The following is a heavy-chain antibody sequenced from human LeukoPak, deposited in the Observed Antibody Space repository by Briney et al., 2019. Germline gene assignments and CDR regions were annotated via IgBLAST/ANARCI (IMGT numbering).Heavy chain of an antibody. D-gene: IGHD3-22*01. J-gene: IGHJ4*02. CDR1: GFTFSSAD. Sequence: GGSLRLSCAASGFTFSSADMHWVRQSSGNGLEWVSAIGAGGDTYYSGSVKGRFTISRDNSKNTLYLQMNSLRAKDTAVYYCAKHYYDSSGYYPYFDYWGQGTLVTVSS. CDR2: IGAGGDT. CDR3: AKHYYDSSGYYPYFDY. V-gene: IGHV3-13*01.